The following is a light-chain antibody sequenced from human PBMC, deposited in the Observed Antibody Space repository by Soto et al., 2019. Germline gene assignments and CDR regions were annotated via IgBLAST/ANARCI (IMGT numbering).Light chain of an antibody. V-gene: IGKV1-9*01. Sequence: DIQLTQSPSFLSASVGDRVTITCRASQGLSSDLAWYQQKPGKAPKLLIYAASTLQSGVPSRFSGSGSGTEFTLTISSLQLEDFATYYCQQLNSYPITFGQGRRLEIK. J-gene: IGKJ5*01. CDR2: AAS. CDR1: QGLSSD. CDR3: QQLNSYPIT.